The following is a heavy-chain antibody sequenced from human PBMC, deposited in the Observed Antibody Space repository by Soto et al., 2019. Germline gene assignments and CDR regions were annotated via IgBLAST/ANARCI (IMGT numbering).Heavy chain of an antibody. CDR3: ARRWDGDYSYYYGMDV. J-gene: IGHJ6*02. CDR2: IIPILGIA. D-gene: IGHD4-17*01. V-gene: IGHV1-69*02. CDR1: GGTFSSYT. Sequence: QVQLVQSGAEVKKPGSSVKVSCKASGGTFSSYTISWVRQAPGQGLEWMGRIIPILGIANYAQKFQGRVTITADKSTSTAYMEVSSLRAEDTAVDYCARRWDGDYSYYYGMDVWGQGTTVTVSS.